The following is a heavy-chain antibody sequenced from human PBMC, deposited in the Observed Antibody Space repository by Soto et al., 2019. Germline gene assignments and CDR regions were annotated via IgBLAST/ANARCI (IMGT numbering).Heavy chain of an antibody. CDR2: IIPIFGTA. Sequence: ASVKVSCKASGGTFSSYAISWVRQAPGQGLEWMGGIIPIFGTANYAQKFQGRVTITADKSTSTAYMELSSLRSEDTAVYYCARSEMATTRDAYYYYGMDVWGQGTTVTVSS. CDR1: GGTFSSYA. J-gene: IGHJ6*02. D-gene: IGHD5-12*01. V-gene: IGHV1-69*06. CDR3: ARSEMATTRDAYYYYGMDV.